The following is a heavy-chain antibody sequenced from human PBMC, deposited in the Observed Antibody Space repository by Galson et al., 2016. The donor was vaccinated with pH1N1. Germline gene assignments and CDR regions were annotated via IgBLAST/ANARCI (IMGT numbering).Heavy chain of an antibody. D-gene: IGHD3-10*01. CDR1: GFSFNDYA. CDR3: AKDLGPFGSGSLAH. V-gene: IGHV3-9*01. Sequence: SLRLSCAGSGFSFNDYAMHWVRQPPGKGLEWITGTSWSTGMKGYADSVKGRSTISRDNARNSLYLETNSLRPEDTAFYYCAKDLGPFGSGSLAHWGQGILVTVSS. J-gene: IGHJ5*02. CDR2: TSWSTGMK.